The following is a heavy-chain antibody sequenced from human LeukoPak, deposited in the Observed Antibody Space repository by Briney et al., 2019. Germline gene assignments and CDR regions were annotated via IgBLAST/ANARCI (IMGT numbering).Heavy chain of an antibody. V-gene: IGHV3-48*01. Sequence: GGSLRLSCAASGFTFSSYSMNWVRKAPGKGREGVSYISSSSSTIYYADSVKGRFTISRDNAKNSLYLQMNSLRAEDTAVYYCASSPGITIPIWGQGTMVTVSS. J-gene: IGHJ3*02. CDR1: GFTFSSYS. CDR3: ASSPGITIPI. D-gene: IGHD3-3*01. CDR2: ISSSSSTI.